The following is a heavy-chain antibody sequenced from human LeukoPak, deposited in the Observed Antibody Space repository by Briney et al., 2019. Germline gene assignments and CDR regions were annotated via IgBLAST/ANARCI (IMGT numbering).Heavy chain of an antibody. D-gene: IGHD3-10*02. J-gene: IGHJ5*02. CDR2: IRYDGSNK. CDR1: GFTFSSYG. V-gene: IGHV3-30*02. CDR3: AKDLLGSGSWLDP. Sequence: AGGSLRLSCAASGFTFSSYGMHWVRQAPGKGLEWVAFIRYDGSNKYYADSVKGRFTISRDNSKNTLYLQMNSLRAEDTAVYYCAKDLLGSGSWLDPWGQGTLVTVSS.